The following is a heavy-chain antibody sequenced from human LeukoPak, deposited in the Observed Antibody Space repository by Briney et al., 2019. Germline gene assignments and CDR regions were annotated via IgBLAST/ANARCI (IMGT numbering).Heavy chain of an antibody. CDR3: AFYRGAHSYFAY. V-gene: IGHV3-30*03. J-gene: IGHJ4*02. CDR2: ISYDGSNK. CDR1: GYTFTGYY. D-gene: IGHD2/OR15-2a*01. Sequence: SCKASGYTFTGYYMHWVRQAPGKGLEWVALISYDGSNKNYADSVKGRFTISRDNSKNTVNLQMNSLRAEDTAVYYCAFYRGAHSYFAYWGQGTLVTVSS.